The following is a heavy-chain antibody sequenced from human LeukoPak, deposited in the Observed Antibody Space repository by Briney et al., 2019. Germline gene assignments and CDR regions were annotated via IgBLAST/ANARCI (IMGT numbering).Heavy chain of an antibody. D-gene: IGHD3-22*01. V-gene: IGHV1-3*01. CDR3: ASDSSGYYFGAFDI. Sequence: ASVKVSCKASGYIFTSYAMHWVRQAPGQRLEWMGWINAGNGNTKYSQKFQGRVTITRDTSASTAYMELSSLRSEDTAVYYCASDSSGYYFGAFDIWGQGTMVTVSS. CDR2: INAGNGNT. CDR1: GYIFTSYA. J-gene: IGHJ3*02.